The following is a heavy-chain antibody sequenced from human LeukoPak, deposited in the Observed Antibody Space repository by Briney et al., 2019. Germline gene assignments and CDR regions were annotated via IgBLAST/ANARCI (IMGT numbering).Heavy chain of an antibody. V-gene: IGHV3-23*01. CDR3: AKDLFSYYYDTSGPLFDY. CDR1: GFTFSSYA. Sequence: GGSLRLSCAASGFTFSSYAMSWVRQAPGKGLEWVSAISGSGGSTYYADSVKGRFTISRDNSKNTLYLQMNSLRAEDTAVYYCAKDLFSYYYDTSGPLFDYWGQGTLVTVSS. D-gene: IGHD3-22*01. CDR2: ISGSGGST. J-gene: IGHJ4*02.